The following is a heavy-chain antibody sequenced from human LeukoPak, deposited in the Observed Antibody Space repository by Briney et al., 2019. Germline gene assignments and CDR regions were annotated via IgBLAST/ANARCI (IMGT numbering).Heavy chain of an antibody. J-gene: IGHJ4*02. CDR3: ARQRGIAVAGEDY. D-gene: IGHD6-19*01. Sequence: SETLSLTCAVSGGSISSNSYYWGWIRQPPGKGLEWIGSIYYSGSTYYNPSLKSRVTISVDTSKNQFSLKLSSVTAADTAVYYCARQRGIAVAGEDYWGQGTLVTVSS. CDR1: GGSISSNSYY. V-gene: IGHV4-39*01. CDR2: IYYSGST.